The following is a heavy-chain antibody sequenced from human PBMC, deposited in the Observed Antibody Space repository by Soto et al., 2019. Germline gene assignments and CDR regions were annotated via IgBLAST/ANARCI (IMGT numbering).Heavy chain of an antibody. Sequence: ASVKVSCKASGYSFSTYVFHWVRLAPGQGLEWMGWINADNGNTKSSQKFQDRVTISRDTSASISYMELSSLRSEDTAVYYCERDRRDTARRDXYGMDVWG. V-gene: IGHV1-3*01. J-gene: IGHJ6*02. D-gene: IGHD3-16*02. CDR1: GYSFSTYV. CDR2: INADNGNT. CDR3: ERDRRDTARRDXYGMDV.